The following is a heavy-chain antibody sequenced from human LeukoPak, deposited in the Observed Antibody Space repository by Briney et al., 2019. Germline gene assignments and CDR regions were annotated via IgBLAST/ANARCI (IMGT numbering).Heavy chain of an antibody. CDR2: IYSSGTT. V-gene: IGHV4-4*07. J-gene: IGHJ5*02. D-gene: IGHD3-22*01. CDR1: GGAISVFY. Sequence: PSETLSLTCTVSGGAISVFYWNWIRQPAGKGLEWIGRIYSSGTTNYNPSLKSRVTMSVDTSKNQFSLRLNSVTAADTAVYYCARGTDSSGFYNSYFDPWGQGTLVTISS. CDR3: ARGTDSSGFYNSYFDP.